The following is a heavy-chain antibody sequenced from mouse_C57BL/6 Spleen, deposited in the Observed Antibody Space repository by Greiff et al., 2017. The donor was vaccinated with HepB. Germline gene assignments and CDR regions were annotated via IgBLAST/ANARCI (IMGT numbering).Heavy chain of an antibody. CDR1: GFTFSDYG. Sequence: EVQRVESGGGLVKPGGSLKLSCAASGFTFSDYGMHWVRQAPEKGLEWVAYISSGSSTIYYADTVKGRFTISRDNAKNTLFLQMTSLRSEDTAMYYCARRGTTVPHWYFDVWGTGTTVTVSS. D-gene: IGHD1-1*01. CDR3: ARRGTTVPHWYFDV. V-gene: IGHV5-17*01. J-gene: IGHJ1*03. CDR2: ISSGSSTI.